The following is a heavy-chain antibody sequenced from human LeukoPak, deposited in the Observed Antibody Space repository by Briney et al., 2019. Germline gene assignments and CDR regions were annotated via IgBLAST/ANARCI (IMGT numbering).Heavy chain of an antibody. CDR3: ARDGYYYDSSGSKRYFDY. J-gene: IGHJ4*02. V-gene: IGHV4-34*01. CDR1: GGSFSGYY. CDR2: INHSGST. D-gene: IGHD3-22*01. Sequence: SETLSLTCAVYGGSFSGYYWSWIRQPPGKGLEWIGEINHSGSTNYNPSLKSRVTISVDTSKNQFSLKLSSVTAADTAVYYCARDGYYYDSSGSKRYFDYWGQGTLVTVSS.